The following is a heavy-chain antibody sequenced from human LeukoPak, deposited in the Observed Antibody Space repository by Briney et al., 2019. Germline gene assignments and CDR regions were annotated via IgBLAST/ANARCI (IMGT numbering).Heavy chain of an antibody. CDR1: GGSISSGSYY. V-gene: IGHV4-61*02. D-gene: IGHD6-19*01. J-gene: IGHJ4*02. Sequence: PSQTLSLTCTVSGGSISSGSYYWSWIRQPAGKGLEWIGRIYTSGSTNYNPSLKSRVTISVDTSKNQFSLKLSSVTAADTAVYYCARDRWLVLDYWGQGTLVTVSS. CDR2: IYTSGST. CDR3: ARDRWLVLDY.